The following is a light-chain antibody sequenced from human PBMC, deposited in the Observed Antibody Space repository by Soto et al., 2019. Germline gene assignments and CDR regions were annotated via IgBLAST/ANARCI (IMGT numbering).Light chain of an antibody. CDR3: QQDNSYSPT. Sequence: DIQMTQSPSTLSASVGDRVSITCRASQSISSWLAWYQQKPGKAPKLLIYDASNLERGVPSKFSGSGSGTEFNLTVSSLQPDDFATYYCQQDNSYSPTF. J-gene: IGKJ1*01. CDR2: DAS. V-gene: IGKV1-5*01. CDR1: QSISSW.